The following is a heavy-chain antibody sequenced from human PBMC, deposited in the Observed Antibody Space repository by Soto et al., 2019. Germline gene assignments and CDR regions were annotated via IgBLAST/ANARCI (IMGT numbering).Heavy chain of an antibody. CDR3: ASGQTYHSSWLNWFDP. V-gene: IGHV4-34*01. J-gene: IGHJ5*02. CDR2: IHNNGRT. Sequence: SETLSLTCAVSSGSLSGYFYSLIRQAPGKGLEWIGEIHNNGRTNYNPSLESRVSMSRNTSNNHFSLKLTSVTAADTGVYYCASGQTYHSSWLNWFDPWGQGTLVTVSS. D-gene: IGHD6-13*01. CDR1: SGSLSGYF.